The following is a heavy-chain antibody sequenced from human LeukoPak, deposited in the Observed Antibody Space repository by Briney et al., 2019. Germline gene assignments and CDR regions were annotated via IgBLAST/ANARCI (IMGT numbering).Heavy chain of an antibody. J-gene: IGHJ6*02. Sequence: GGSLRLSCAASGFTFDDYGMSWVRQAPGKGLEWVGRIKSKTDGGTTDYAAPVKGRFTISRDDSKNTLYLQMNSLKTEDTAVYYCTTEPRPFYYYYGMDVWGQGTTVTVSS. CDR1: GFTFDDYG. CDR3: TTEPRPFYYYYGMDV. CDR2: IKSKTDGGTT. V-gene: IGHV3-15*01.